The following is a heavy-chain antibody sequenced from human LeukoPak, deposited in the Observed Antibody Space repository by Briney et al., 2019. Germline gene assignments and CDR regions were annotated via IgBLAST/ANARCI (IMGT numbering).Heavy chain of an antibody. CDR3: ARDTEGAPDI. D-gene: IGHD1-26*01. V-gene: IGHV1-69*13. Sequence: GASVKVSCKASGGTFSSYAISWVRQAPGQGLEWMGGIIPIFGTANYAQKFQGRVTITADESTSTAYMELSSLRSEDTAVYYCARDTEGAPDIWGQGTMVTVSS. CDR2: IIPIFGTA. CDR1: GGTFSSYA. J-gene: IGHJ3*02.